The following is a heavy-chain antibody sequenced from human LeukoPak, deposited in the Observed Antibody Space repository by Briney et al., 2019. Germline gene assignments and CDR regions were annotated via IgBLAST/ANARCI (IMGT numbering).Heavy chain of an antibody. V-gene: IGHV4-4*02. J-gene: IGHJ4*02. CDR1: GGSISSSNW. CDR2: IYHSGST. CDR3: ARHGVGNGSGSPNYFDY. Sequence: SGTLSLTCAVSGGSISSSNWWSWVRQPPGKGLEWIGEIYHSGSTNYNPSLKSRVTISVDKSKNQFSLKLSSVTAADTAVYYCARHGVGNGSGSPNYFDYWGQGTLVTVSS. D-gene: IGHD3-10*01.